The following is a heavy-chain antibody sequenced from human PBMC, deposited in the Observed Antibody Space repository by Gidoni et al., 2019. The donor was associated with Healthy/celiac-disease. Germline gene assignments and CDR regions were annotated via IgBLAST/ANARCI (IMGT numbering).Heavy chain of an antibody. J-gene: IGHJ2*01. Sequence: QLQLQESGPGLVKPSETLSLPCTVSGGSISSSSYYWGWIRQPPGKGLEWIGSIYYSGSTYYNPSLKSRVTISVDTSKNQFSLKLSSVTAADTAVYYCASMAPIAVAGHWYFDLWGRGTLVTVSS. D-gene: IGHD6-19*01. CDR1: GGSISSSSYY. V-gene: IGHV4-39*01. CDR3: ASMAPIAVAGHWYFDL. CDR2: IYYSGST.